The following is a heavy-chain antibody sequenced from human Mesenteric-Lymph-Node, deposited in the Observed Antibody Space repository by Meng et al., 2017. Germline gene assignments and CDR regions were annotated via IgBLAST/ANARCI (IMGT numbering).Heavy chain of an antibody. CDR3: ARAGYGSGSYDWFDP. Sequence: GQLQRWGGGLLKPSETLSLICAVCGGSFSGYYCKWIRQPPGKGLEWIGYIYYSGSTYYNLSLKSRVTISVDTSKNQFSLKLSSVTAADTAVYYCARAGYGSGSYDWFDPWGQGTLVTVSS. D-gene: IGHD3-10*01. CDR2: IYYSGST. CDR1: GGSFSGYY. V-gene: IGHV4-34*01. J-gene: IGHJ5*02.